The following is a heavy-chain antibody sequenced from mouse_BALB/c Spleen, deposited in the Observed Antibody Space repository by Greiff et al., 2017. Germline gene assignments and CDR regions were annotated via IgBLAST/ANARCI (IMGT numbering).Heavy chain of an antibody. CDR2: IRNKANGYTT. CDR1: GFTFTDYY. J-gene: IGHJ4*01. CDR3: ARDRGYYAMDY. V-gene: IGHV7-3*02. Sequence: EVKLVESGGGLVQPGGSLRLSCATSGFTFTDYYMSWVRQPPGKALEWLGFIRNKANGYTTEYSASVKGRFTISRDNSQSILYLQMNTLRAEDSATYYCARDRGYYAMDYWGQGTSVTVSS.